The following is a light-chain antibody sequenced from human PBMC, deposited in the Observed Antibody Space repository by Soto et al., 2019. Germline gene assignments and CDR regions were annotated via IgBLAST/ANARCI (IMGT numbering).Light chain of an antibody. J-gene: IGKJ1*01. Sequence: DIQMTQSPSTLSASVGDRVSITCRASQSIGDWLAWYQQKPGKAPKLLIYKASNLQSGVPSKFSGSGSETDFTLSISSLQPDDFATYCCQHYDSYSPTWTFGQGTKLDIK. CDR3: QHYDSYSPTWT. CDR1: QSIGDW. CDR2: KAS. V-gene: IGKV1-5*03.